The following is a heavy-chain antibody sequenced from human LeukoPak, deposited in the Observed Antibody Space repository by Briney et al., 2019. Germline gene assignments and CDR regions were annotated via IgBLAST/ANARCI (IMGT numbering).Heavy chain of an antibody. CDR3: ARGPGRVVTAIGHLGY. V-gene: IGHV3-64*01. CDR2: ISSNGGST. CDR1: GFTFSSYW. J-gene: IGHJ4*02. D-gene: IGHD2-21*02. Sequence: PGGSLRLSCAASGFTFSSYWMNWVRQAPGKGLEYVSAISSNGGSTYYANSVKGRFTISRDNSKNTLYLQMGSLRAEDMAVYYCARGPGRVVTAIGHLGYWGQGTLVTVSS.